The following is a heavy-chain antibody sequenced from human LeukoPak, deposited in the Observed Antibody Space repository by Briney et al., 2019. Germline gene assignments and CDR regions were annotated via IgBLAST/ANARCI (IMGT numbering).Heavy chain of an antibody. Sequence: GASVKVSCKVSGYTFTDYYMHWVQQAPGKGLEWMGLVGPEDGETIYAEEFQGRVTITADTSTDTAYMELSSLRSEDTAVYYCATDAPAAIEFDYWGQGTLVTVSS. CDR2: VGPEDGET. V-gene: IGHV1-69-2*01. J-gene: IGHJ4*02. CDR3: ATDAPAAIEFDY. CDR1: GYTFTDYY. D-gene: IGHD2-2*01.